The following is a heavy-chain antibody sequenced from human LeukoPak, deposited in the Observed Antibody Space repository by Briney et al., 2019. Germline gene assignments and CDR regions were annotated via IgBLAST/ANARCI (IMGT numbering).Heavy chain of an antibody. CDR3: ARDAYSSGSGGGY. CDR2: IYYSGST. J-gene: IGHJ4*02. Sequence: SETLSLTCTVSGGSISSSSYYWGWIRQPPGKGLEWIGSIYYSGSTYYNPSLKSRVTISVDTSKNQFSLKLSSVTAADTAVYYCARDAYSSGSGGGYWGQGTLVTVSS. V-gene: IGHV4-39*07. D-gene: IGHD6-19*01. CDR1: GGSISSSSYY.